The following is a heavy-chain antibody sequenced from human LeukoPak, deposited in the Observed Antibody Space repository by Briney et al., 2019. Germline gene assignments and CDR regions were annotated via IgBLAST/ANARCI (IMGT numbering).Heavy chain of an antibody. CDR1: GGSFSSYY. J-gene: IGHJ4*02. CDR3: ARGGCSGGSCSPHPL. Sequence: SETLSLTCAVYGGSFSSYYWSWIRQPPGKGLEWIGYIYYSGSTNYNPSLKSRVTISVDTSKNQFSLKLSSVTAADTAVYYCARGGCSGGSCSPHPLWGQGTLVTVSS. CDR2: IYYSGST. D-gene: IGHD2-15*01. V-gene: IGHV4-59*08.